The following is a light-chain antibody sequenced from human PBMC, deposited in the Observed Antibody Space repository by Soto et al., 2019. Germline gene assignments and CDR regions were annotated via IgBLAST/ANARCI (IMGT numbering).Light chain of an antibody. CDR1: QSVSSSY. CDR2: DAS. J-gene: IGKJ4*01. V-gene: IGKV3D-20*02. CDR3: QQRSNWPPVT. Sequence: EIVLLQSKGTPSLSPGERATLSCRAIQSVSSSYLAWYQQKPGQAPRLLIYDASNRATGIPARFSGSGSGTDFTLAISSLEPEDFAVYYCQQRSNWPPVTFGGGTKVDVK.